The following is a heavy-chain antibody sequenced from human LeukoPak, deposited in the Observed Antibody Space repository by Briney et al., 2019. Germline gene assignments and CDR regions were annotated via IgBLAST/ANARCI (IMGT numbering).Heavy chain of an antibody. CDR3: ARRIAAAGFDY. Sequence: GGSLRLSCAASGFTFSDYYMSWIRQAPGKGLEWVALIWYDGNNKYYADSVKGRFIISRDNSKDTLFLQMNSLRVEDTAVYYCARRIAAAGFDYWGQGTLVTVSS. J-gene: IGHJ4*02. V-gene: IGHV3-33*08. CDR2: IWYDGNNK. CDR1: GFTFSDYY. D-gene: IGHD6-13*01.